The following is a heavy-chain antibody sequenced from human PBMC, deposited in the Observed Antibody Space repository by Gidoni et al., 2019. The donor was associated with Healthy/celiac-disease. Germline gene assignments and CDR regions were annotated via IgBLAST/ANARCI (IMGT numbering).Heavy chain of an antibody. CDR2: ISGSGGST. CDR1: GFTFSSYA. D-gene: IGHD5-18*01. J-gene: IGHJ4*02. CDR3: AKTVDGYSYGLYDY. V-gene: IGHV3-23*01. Sequence: EVQLLESGGGLVQPGGSLRLSCAASGFTFSSYAMNWVRQAPGKGLEWVSAISGSGGSTYYADSVKGRFTISRDNSKNTLYLQMNSLRAEDTAVYYCAKTVDGYSYGLYDYWGQGTLVTVSS.